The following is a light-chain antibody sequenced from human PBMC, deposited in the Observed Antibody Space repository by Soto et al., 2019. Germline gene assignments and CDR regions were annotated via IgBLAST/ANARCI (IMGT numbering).Light chain of an antibody. CDR2: GAS. J-gene: IGKJ4*02. Sequence: EIVLTQSPGTLSLSPGEGATLSCRASQSVTNNYLAWYQQKPGQAPSLVIYGASSRATGIPDRFSGSGSGTDFTLTISRLEPDDVAVYYCQQYDRSPLTFGGGTKVEIK. V-gene: IGKV3-20*01. CDR1: QSVTNNY. CDR3: QQYDRSPLT.